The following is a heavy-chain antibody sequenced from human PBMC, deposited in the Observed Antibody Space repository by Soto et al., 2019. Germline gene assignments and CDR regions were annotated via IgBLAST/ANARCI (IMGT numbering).Heavy chain of an antibody. CDR3: AGSSSSGYRILGTDYFQH. Sequence: SETLSLTCTVSGGSISSGGYYWSWIRQHPGKGLEWIGYIYYSGSTYYNPSLKSRVTISVDTSKNQFSLKLSSVTAADTAVYYCAGSSSSGYRILGTDYFQHWGQGTLVTVSS. V-gene: IGHV4-31*03. D-gene: IGHD3-22*01. CDR2: IYYSGST. J-gene: IGHJ1*01. CDR1: GGSISSGGYY.